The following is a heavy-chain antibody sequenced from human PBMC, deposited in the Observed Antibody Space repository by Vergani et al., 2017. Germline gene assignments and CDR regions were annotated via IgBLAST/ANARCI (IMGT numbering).Heavy chain of an antibody. CDR1: GYTFNGYY. D-gene: IGHD3-10*01. CDR2: INPNRGGT. CDR3: AGAYYYGSGSYYNLSPPEV. Sequence: QVQLVQSGAEVKKPGASVKVSCKASGYTFNGYYMHWVRQAPGQGLEWMGWINPNRGGTNYAQKFQGRVTMTRDTSISTAYMELSRLRSDDTAVYYCAGAYYYGSGSYYNLSPPEVWGEGTMVTVSS. V-gene: IGHV1-2*02. J-gene: IGHJ3*01.